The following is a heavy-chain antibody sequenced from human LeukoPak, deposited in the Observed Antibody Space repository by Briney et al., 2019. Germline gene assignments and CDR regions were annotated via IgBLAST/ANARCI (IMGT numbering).Heavy chain of an antibody. V-gene: IGHV4-61*02. CDR3: ARGGKKSPFDY. D-gene: IGHD4-23*01. J-gene: IGHJ4*02. Sequence: SQTLSLTCTVSGGSISSGSYYWSWIRQPAGKGLEWIGRIYTSGSTNYNPSLKSRVTISVDTSKNQFSLRLSSVTAADTAVYYCARGGKKSPFDYWGQGTLVTVSS. CDR2: IYTSGST. CDR1: GGSISSGSYY.